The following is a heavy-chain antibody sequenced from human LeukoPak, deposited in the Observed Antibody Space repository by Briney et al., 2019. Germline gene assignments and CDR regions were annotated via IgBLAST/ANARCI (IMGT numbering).Heavy chain of an antibody. V-gene: IGHV3-53*01. D-gene: IGHD1-14*01. CDR2: SYSDPNT. CDR3: VRKNRDFNAAFGS. Sequence: GGSLRLSCTASGFTVSNNYMSWVRQAPGKGLERVSISYSDPNTNYADSVKGRFTISGDTSQNTLSLQMNSLRAEDTAVYYCVRKNRDFNAAFGSWGQGTVVTV. CDR1: GFTVSNNY. J-gene: IGHJ3*02.